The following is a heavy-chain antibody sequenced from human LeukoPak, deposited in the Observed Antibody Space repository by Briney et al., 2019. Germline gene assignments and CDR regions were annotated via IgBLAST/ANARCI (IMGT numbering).Heavy chain of an antibody. CDR2: IYYSGST. CDR3: ATWGDGSTGRRGYFDY. V-gene: IGHV4-59*08. D-gene: IGHD5-24*01. CDR1: GGSISSYY. Sequence: PSETLSLTCTVSGGSISSYYWSWIRQPPGKGLEWIGYIYYSGSTNYNPSLKSRVTISVDTSKNQFSLKLSSVTAADTAVYYCATWGDGSTGRRGYFDYWGQGTLVTVSS. J-gene: IGHJ4*02.